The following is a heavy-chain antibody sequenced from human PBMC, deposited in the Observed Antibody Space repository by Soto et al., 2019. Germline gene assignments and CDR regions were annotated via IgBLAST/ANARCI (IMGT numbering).Heavy chain of an antibody. J-gene: IGHJ6*02. CDR2: IIDIFRTS. V-gene: IGHV1-69*01. CDR1: GGTFSSSA. CDR3: ARLGNCPNGVCYAVYYGMDV. Sequence: QVPLVQSGAEVKKPGSSVKVSCKASGGTFSSSAISWVRQAPGQGLEWMGGIIDIFRTSIYAQSFQGRVTITAVESTSTVYMEQSNLRSEDTAVYYCARLGNCPNGVCYAVYYGMDVWGQGTTVTVSS. D-gene: IGHD2-8*01.